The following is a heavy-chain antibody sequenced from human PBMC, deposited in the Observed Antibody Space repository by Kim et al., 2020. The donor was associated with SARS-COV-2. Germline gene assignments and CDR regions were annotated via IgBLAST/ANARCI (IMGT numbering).Heavy chain of an antibody. Sequence: SQTLSLTCAISGDSVSSNSAAWNWIRQSPSRGLEWLGRTYYRSKWYNDYAVSVKSRITINPDTSKNQFSLQLNSVTPEDTAVYYCAREIVQWLVHIQDYYYDGMDVWGQGTTVTVSS. CDR3: AREIVQWLVHIQDYYYDGMDV. D-gene: IGHD6-19*01. V-gene: IGHV6-1*01. CDR2: TYYRSKWYN. J-gene: IGHJ6*02. CDR1: GDSVSSNSAA.